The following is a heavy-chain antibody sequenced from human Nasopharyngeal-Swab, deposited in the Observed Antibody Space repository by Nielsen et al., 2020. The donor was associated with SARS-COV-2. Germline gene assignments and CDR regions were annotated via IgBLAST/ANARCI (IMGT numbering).Heavy chain of an antibody. CDR1: GFTFSTYT. V-gene: IGHV3-21*01. J-gene: IGHJ1*01. CDR2: ISGSSTYI. D-gene: IGHD2-21*02. Sequence: GGSLRLSCAASGFTFSTYTMSWVRQAPGKGLEWVSSISGSSTYIWYADSVKGRFTISRDNAKNSLFLQMNNLRADDTAIYYCARTAAFCGGNCYSEFFQHWGQGTLVTVSS. CDR3: ARTAAFCGGNCYSEFFQH.